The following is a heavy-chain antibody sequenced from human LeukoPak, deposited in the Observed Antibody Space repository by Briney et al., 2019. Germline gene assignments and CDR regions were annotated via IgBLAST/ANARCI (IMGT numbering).Heavy chain of an antibody. D-gene: IGHD2-2*01. J-gene: IGHJ4*02. CDR3: AKAVVVVPAATPFDY. Sequence: PGGPLRLSCAASGFTFSSYAMSWVRQAPGKGLEWVSTISGSGGATYYADSVKGRFTISRDNSKITLYLQMNGLRAEDTALFYCAKAVVVVPAATPFDYWGLGTLVTVSS. CDR1: GFTFSSYA. CDR2: ISGSGGAT. V-gene: IGHV3-23*01.